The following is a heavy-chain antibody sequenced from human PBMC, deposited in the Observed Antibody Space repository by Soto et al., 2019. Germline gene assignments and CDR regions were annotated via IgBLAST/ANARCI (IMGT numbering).Heavy chain of an antibody. D-gene: IGHD3-10*01. CDR2: IYYSGST. V-gene: IGHV4-31*03. Sequence: QVQLQESGPGLVKPSQTLSLTCTVSGGSISSGGYYWSWIRQHPGKGLEWIGYIYYSGSTYYNPSLKSRVTISVDTSKNQFSLKLSSVTAADTAVYYCAIIRITMVRGVIITLGWFDPWGQGTLVTVSS. CDR3: AIIRITMVRGVIITLGWFDP. J-gene: IGHJ5*02. CDR1: GGSISSGGYY.